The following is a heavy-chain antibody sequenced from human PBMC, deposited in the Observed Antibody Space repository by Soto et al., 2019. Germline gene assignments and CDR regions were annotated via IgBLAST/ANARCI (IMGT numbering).Heavy chain of an antibody. V-gene: IGHV3-66*01. CDR2: IYSGGST. Sequence: EVQLVESGGGLVQPGGSLRLSCAASGFTVSSNYMSWVRQAPGKGLEWVSVIYSGGSTFYADSVKGRFTISRDNSKNTVYLQMRSLRAEDAGVYYCAREIGRRADQTTYMDVWGKGTTVTVS. D-gene: IGHD1-1*01. CDR3: AREIGRRADQTTYMDV. CDR1: GFTVSSNY. J-gene: IGHJ6*03.